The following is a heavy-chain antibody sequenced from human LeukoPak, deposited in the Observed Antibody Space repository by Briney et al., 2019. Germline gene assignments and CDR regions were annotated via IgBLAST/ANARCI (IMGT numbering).Heavy chain of an antibody. D-gene: IGHD3-22*01. J-gene: IGHJ6*03. Sequence: PGGSLRLSCAASGFTFSGFGMHWVRQAPGKGLEWVAVIWYDGSNKYYADSVKGRFTISRDNSKNTLYLQMNSLRAEDTAVYYCAKVGSYYCDSSGPMDVWGKGTTVTVSS. CDR2: IWYDGSNK. CDR3: AKVGSYYCDSSGPMDV. CDR1: GFTFSGFG. V-gene: IGHV3-33*06.